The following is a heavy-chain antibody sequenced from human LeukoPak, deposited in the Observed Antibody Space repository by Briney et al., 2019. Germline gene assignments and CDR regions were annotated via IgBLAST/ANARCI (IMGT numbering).Heavy chain of an antibody. CDR1: GFTFSSYA. J-gene: IGHJ4*02. D-gene: IGHD6-25*01. Sequence: GGSLRLSCAASGFTFSSYAMSWVRKSPGKGLEWVSAISGRGTSTYYADSVKGRFTVSRDNSKNTLYLQMNSLRPEDTAVYYCAKGPDSGRFDYWGQGTLVTVSS. V-gene: IGHV3-23*01. CDR3: AKGPDSGRFDY. CDR2: ISGRGTST.